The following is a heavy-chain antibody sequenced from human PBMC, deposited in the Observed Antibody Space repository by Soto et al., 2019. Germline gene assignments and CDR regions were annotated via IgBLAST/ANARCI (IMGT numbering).Heavy chain of an antibody. CDR2: INHSGST. Sequence: PSETLSLTCAVYGGSFSGYYWSWIRQPPGKGLEWIGEINHSGSTNYNLSLKSRVTISVDTSKNQFSLELSSVTAADTAVYYCRVDMWSYGLGMDVWGQGTTVTVSS. V-gene: IGHV4-34*01. J-gene: IGHJ6*02. CDR1: GGSFSGYY. D-gene: IGHD3-10*01. CDR3: RVDMWSYGLGMDV.